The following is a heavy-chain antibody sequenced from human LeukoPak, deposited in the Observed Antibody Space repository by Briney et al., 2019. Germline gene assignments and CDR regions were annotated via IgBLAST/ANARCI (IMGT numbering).Heavy chain of an antibody. CDR2: IIPNFGTT. V-gene: IGHV1-69*01. D-gene: IGHD3-10*01. CDR3: ARDREYYYGSGSYNYFDY. J-gene: IGHJ4*02. CDR1: GGTFSSYA. Sequence: SVKVSCKASGGTFSSYAISWVRQAPGQGLEWMGGIIPNFGTTNYAQKFQGRVTITADESTSTAYMELSSLRSEDTAVYYCARDREYYYGSGSYNYFDYWGQGTLVTVSS.